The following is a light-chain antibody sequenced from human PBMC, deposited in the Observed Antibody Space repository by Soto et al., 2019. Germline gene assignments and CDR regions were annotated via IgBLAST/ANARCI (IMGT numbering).Light chain of an antibody. V-gene: IGKV3-15*01. CDR1: QSVSSN. J-gene: IGKJ1*01. CDR2: DAS. CDR3: QQHSNWPLS. Sequence: EIVMTQSPATLSVYPGERATLSCRTSQSVSSNLAWYQQKPGQAPRLLIYDASTRATGTPARFSGSGSGTGFTLTISNLEPEDFAVYYCQQHSNWPLSFGQGTKVDIK.